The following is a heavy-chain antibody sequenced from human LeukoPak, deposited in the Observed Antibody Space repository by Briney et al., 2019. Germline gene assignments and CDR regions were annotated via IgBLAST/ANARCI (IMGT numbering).Heavy chain of an antibody. CDR1: GGTFSSYA. CDR3: ARSVVVTSAFDI. Sequence: SVKVSYKASGGTFSSYAISWVRQAPGQGLEWMGRIIPILGIANYAQKFQGRVTITADKSTSTAYMELSSLRSEDTAVYYCARSVVVTSAFDIWGQGTMVTVSS. D-gene: IGHD2-15*01. V-gene: IGHV1-69*04. J-gene: IGHJ3*02. CDR2: IIPILGIA.